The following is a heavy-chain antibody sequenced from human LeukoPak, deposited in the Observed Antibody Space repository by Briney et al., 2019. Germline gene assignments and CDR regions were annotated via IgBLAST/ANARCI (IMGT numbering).Heavy chain of an antibody. CDR2: IYPGDSDT. CDR1: GYSFTSYW. J-gene: IGHJ6*02. V-gene: IGHV5-51*01. Sequence: GESLKTSCKGSGYSFTSYWIGWVRQMPGKGLEWMGIIYPGDSDTRYSPSLQGQVTISADKSISTAYLQWSSLKASDTAMYYCARLQERWLQFRASFYYGMDVWGQGTTVTVSS. D-gene: IGHD5-24*01. CDR3: ARLQERWLQFRASFYYGMDV.